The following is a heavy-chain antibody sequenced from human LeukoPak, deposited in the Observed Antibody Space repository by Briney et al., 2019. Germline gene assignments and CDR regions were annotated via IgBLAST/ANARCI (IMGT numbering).Heavy chain of an antibody. CDR3: ANDTAGRFDY. CDR1: GFTFSNYG. CDR2: IWYDGSNK. Sequence: GGSLRLSCAASGFTFSNYGMHWVRQAPGKGLEWVAVIWYDGSNKYYADSVKGRFTIARDNPKNTVYLQMNSLRAEDTAKYYFANDTAGRFDYWGQGTLVTVSS. V-gene: IGHV3-33*06. J-gene: IGHJ4*02. D-gene: IGHD3-10*01.